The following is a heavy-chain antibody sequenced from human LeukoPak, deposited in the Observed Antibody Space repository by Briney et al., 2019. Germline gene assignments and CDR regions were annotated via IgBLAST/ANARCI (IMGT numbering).Heavy chain of an antibody. D-gene: IGHD2-21*01. Sequence: HPGGSLRLSCAASGFTFSSYGMHWVRQAPGKGLEWVAVISYDESNKYYADSVKGRFTISRDNSKNTLYLQMNSLRAEDTAVYYCAKDVGHIVVVIANYFDYWGQGTLVTVSS. CDR3: AKDVGHIVVVIANYFDY. J-gene: IGHJ4*02. CDR2: ISYDESNK. CDR1: GFTFSSYG. V-gene: IGHV3-30*18.